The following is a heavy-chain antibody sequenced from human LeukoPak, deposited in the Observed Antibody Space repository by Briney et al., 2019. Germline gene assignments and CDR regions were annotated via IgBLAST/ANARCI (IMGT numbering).Heavy chain of an antibody. Sequence: SETLSLTCTVSNGSISSYYWIWIRQPPGKGLEWIGSIYYSGTTKYHPSLKSRVAISVDTSKEQFSLMLTSVTAADTAIYYCARRFARNWYFDLWGRGTLVTVSS. J-gene: IGHJ2*01. V-gene: IGHV4-59*08. CDR1: NGSISSYY. CDR3: ARRFARNWYFDL. D-gene: IGHD3-16*01. CDR2: IYYSGTT.